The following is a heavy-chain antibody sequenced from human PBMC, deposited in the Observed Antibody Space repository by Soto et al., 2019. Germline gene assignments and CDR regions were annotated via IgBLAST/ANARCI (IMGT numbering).Heavy chain of an antibody. J-gene: IGHJ3*01. V-gene: IGHV3-74*01. CDR3: ARKRVTATGTFGFDV. Sequence: GGSLRLSCAASGFTFSSYAMSWVRQAPGKGLEWVSRVSEDGTFTTYADSVQGRFTISRDNAKKILYLQMKSLRADDTAVYYCARKRVTATGTFGFDVWGPGTMVTVSS. D-gene: IGHD2-21*02. CDR1: GFTFSSYA. CDR2: VSEDGTFT.